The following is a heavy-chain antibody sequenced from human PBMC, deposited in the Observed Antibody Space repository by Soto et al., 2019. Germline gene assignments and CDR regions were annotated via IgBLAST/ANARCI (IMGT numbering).Heavy chain of an antibody. CDR2: VYYTGST. J-gene: IGHJ5*02. CDR1: GGSISGSY. D-gene: IGHD2-2*01. V-gene: IGHV4-59*01. Sequence: SETLSLTCSVSGGSISGSYWSWIRQSPGKGLEWLGYVYYTGSTNYSPSLRSRVSISVDTSKNEFSLRLSSVTAADTALYYCARCSLVVVPAPGFDPWGRGTLVTVSS. CDR3: ARCSLVVVPAPGFDP.